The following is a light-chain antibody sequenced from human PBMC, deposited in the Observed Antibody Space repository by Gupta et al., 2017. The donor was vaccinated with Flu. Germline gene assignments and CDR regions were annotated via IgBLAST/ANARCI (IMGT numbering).Light chain of an antibody. CDR2: DVT. V-gene: IGLV2-14*01. CDR3: SSYTSGSTFYV. Sequence: QSALTQPASVSGSPGQSITISCTGTSSDVGRSDYVSWYQQHPDKAPKLIIYDVTNRPSGVSSRFSGSKSGNTASLTISGPQAEDETDYYCSSYTSGSTFYVFGTGTKVTVL. CDR1: SSDVGRSDY. J-gene: IGLJ1*01.